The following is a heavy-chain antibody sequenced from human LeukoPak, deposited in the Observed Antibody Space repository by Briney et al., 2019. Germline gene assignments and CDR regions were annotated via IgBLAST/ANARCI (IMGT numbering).Heavy chain of an antibody. CDR3: AREPGWGHNYYYMDV. CDR1: GYSIGSDFY. Sequence: KASETLSLTCAVSGYSIGSDFYWGWIWQTPGKGLEWIGSVSHNTGASYNPSFKSRVTISLDTSKNHFSLTLTSVTAADTAVYFCAREPGWGHNYYYMDVWGKGTTVAVSS. J-gene: IGHJ6*03. D-gene: IGHD1-26*01. V-gene: IGHV4-38-2*02. CDR2: VSHNTGA.